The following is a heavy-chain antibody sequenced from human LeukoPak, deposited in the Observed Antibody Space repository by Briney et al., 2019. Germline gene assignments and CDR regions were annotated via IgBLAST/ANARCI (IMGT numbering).Heavy chain of an antibody. J-gene: IGHJ4*02. V-gene: IGHV1-24*01. D-gene: IGHD6-19*01. Sequence: ASVKVSYKVFGYTLTELSMHWVRQAPGKGLEWMGGFDPEDGGTIYAQKFQGRVTMTEDTSTDTAYMELSSLRSEDTAVYYCATAAYSSGWYPAHFDYWGQGTLVTVSS. CDR2: FDPEDGGT. CDR3: ATAAYSSGWYPAHFDY. CDR1: GYTLTELS.